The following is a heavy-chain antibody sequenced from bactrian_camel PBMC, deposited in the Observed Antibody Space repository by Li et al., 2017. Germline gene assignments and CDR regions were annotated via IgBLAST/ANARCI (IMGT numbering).Heavy chain of an antibody. CDR2: GNIGNTGGST. V-gene: IGHV3S1*01. D-gene: IGHD1*01. J-gene: IGHJ4*01. CDR3: VRDLRNGESAL. Sequence: HVQLVESGGGLVQPGGSLTLSCAGSGFTLSTYAMYWARQAPGKGLEWVSSVGNIGNTGGSTYYADSVRGRFTISRDNAKNTVYLQMNSLKAEDRGVYYCVRDLRNGESALWGQGTQVTVS. CDR1: GFTLSTYA.